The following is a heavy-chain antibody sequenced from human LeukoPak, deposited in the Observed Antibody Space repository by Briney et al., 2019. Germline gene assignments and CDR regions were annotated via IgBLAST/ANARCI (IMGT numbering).Heavy chain of an antibody. Sequence: SETLSLTCTVSGGSISSYYWSWIRQPPGKGLEWIGYIYYSGSTNYNPSLKSRVTISVDTSKNQFSLKLSSVTAADTAVYYCVRDSRGDTAFDIWGQGTMVTVSS. V-gene: IGHV4-59*01. CDR2: IYYSGST. D-gene: IGHD2-21*01. CDR1: GGSISSYY. J-gene: IGHJ3*02. CDR3: VRDSRGDTAFDI.